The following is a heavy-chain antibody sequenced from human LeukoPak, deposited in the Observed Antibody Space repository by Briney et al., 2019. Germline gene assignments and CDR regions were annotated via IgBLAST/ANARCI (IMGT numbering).Heavy chain of an antibody. D-gene: IGHD3-3*01. V-gene: IGHV3-9*01. CDR1: GFTFDDYA. CDR3: AKAGFLEWLLFDY. CDR2: ISWNSGSI. J-gene: IGHJ4*02. Sequence: PGRSLRLSCAASGFTFDDYAMHWVRQAPGKGLERVSGISWNSGSIGYADSVKGRFTISRDNAKNSLYLQMNSLRAEDTALYYCAKAGFLEWLLFDYWGQGTLVTVSS.